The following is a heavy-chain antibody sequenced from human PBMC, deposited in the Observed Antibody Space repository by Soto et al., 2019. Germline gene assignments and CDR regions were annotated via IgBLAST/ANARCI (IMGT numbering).Heavy chain of an antibody. CDR2: ISYDGSNK. CDR3: ARDQLVFDYYYGMDV. D-gene: IGHD6-6*01. J-gene: IGHJ6*02. V-gene: IGHV3-30*03. CDR1: GFTFSNYG. Sequence: QVQLVESGGGMVQPGRSLRLSCAASGFTFSNYGMHWVRQAPGKGLEWVAVISYDGSNKYYADSVKGRFTISRDNSKNTLYLQMNSLRAEDTAVYYCARDQLVFDYYYGMDVWGQGTTVTVSS.